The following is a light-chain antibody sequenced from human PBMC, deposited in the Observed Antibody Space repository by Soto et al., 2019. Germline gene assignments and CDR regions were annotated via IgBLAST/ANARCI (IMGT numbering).Light chain of an antibody. Sequence: QSALTQPASVSGSPGQSITISCTGTSSDVGNYNYVSWYQQHPGKAPKVLIYEVSNRPSGVSFRFSGSKSGNTASLTISGLQAEDEADYYCSSYTDISLYVFGSGTKVTVL. CDR2: EVS. CDR3: SSYTDISLYV. CDR1: SSDVGNYNY. J-gene: IGLJ1*01. V-gene: IGLV2-14*01.